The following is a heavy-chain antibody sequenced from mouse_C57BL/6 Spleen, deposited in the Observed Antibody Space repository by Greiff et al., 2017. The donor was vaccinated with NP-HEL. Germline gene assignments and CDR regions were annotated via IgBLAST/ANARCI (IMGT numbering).Heavy chain of an antibody. CDR3: ARDYGSSPYYFDY. J-gene: IGHJ2*01. D-gene: IGHD1-1*01. V-gene: IGHV5-9*01. CDR1: GFTLSSYT. CDR2: ISGGGGNT. Sequence: EVKLVESGGGLVKPGGSLKLSCAASGFTLSSYTMSWVRQTPEKRLEWVATISGGGGNTYYPDSVKGRFTISRDNAKNTLYLQMSSLRSEDTALYYCARDYGSSPYYFDYWGQGTTLTVSS.